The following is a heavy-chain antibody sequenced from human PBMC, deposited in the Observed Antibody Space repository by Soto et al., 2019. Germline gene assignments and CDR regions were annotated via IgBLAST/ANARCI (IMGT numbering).Heavy chain of an antibody. D-gene: IGHD3-22*01. V-gene: IGHV4-59*01. Sequence: SETLSLTCTVSDGSISNFYWSWIRQPPGKGLEWIGYISSSGNTNYNPSLKSRVSISEDTSKNQFSLNLTSVTAADTGVYYCARAPMVLTRSYWASWGQVTPVTVA. CDR1: DGSISNFY. J-gene: IGHJ5*02. CDR3: ARAPMVLTRSYWAS. CDR2: ISSSGNT.